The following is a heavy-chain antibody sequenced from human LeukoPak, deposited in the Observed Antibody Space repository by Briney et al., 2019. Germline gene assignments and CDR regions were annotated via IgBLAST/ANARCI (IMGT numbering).Heavy chain of an antibody. J-gene: IGHJ6*04. CDR1: GYTFTSYG. CDR3: ARDNPPRYWFGMDV. Sequence: ASVKVSCKASGYTFTSYGISWVRRAPGQGLEWMGWISAYNGNTNYAQKLQGRVTMTTDTSTSTAYMELRSLRSDDTAVYYCARDNPPRYWFGMDVWGKGTTVTVSS. CDR2: ISAYNGNT. D-gene: IGHD2-21*01. V-gene: IGHV1-18*04.